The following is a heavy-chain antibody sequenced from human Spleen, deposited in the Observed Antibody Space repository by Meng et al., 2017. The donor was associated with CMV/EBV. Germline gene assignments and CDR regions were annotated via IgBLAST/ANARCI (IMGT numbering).Heavy chain of an antibody. J-gene: IGHJ5*02. D-gene: IGHD6-19*01. CDR2: ISGYNGNT. V-gene: IGHV1-18*01. CDR3: ARDTAAVAGIWFDP. CDR1: GYTVTHYA. Sequence: SGYTVTHYAISWVRQTPGQGLEWMGWISGYNGNTDYAPRFQGRVTMTTDASTSTAYMELRSLRSDDTAVYYCARDTAAVAGIWFDPWGQGALVTVSS.